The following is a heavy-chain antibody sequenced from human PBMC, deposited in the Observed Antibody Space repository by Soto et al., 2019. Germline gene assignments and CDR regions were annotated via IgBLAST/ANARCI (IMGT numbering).Heavy chain of an antibody. Sequence: SETLSLTCTVSGGSISSYYWSWIRQPPGKGLEWIGYIYYSGSTNYNPSLKSRVTISVDTSKNQFSLKLSSVTAADTAVYYCARVKDDYVWGSTIDYWGQGTLVTVSS. CDR2: IYYSGST. CDR3: ARVKDDYVWGSTIDY. V-gene: IGHV4-59*01. CDR1: GGSISSYY. D-gene: IGHD3-16*01. J-gene: IGHJ4*02.